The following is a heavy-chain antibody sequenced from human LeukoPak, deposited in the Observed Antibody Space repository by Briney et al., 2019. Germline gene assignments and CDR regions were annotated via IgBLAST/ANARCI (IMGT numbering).Heavy chain of an antibody. CDR3: ARQGQWLVSEIDY. CDR1: GDSFTSYC. J-gene: IGHJ4*02. Sequence: GESLKISCKGSGDSFTSYCIVWVRQMPGKSLEWRGIIYPGDSDTRYSPSFKGQVTLSADKSISTAYLQWSSLKASDTAMYYCARQGQWLVSEIDYWGQGTLVTVSS. V-gene: IGHV5-51*01. CDR2: IYPGDSDT. D-gene: IGHD6-19*01.